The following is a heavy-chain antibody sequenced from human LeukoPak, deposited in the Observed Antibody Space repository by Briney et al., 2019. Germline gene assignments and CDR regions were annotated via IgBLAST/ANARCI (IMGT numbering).Heavy chain of an antibody. CDR2: ISGSGGRSVGGGGR. D-gene: IGHD2-2*01. CDR3: AKSGSSTSCYGLCYYGMDV. V-gene: IGHV3-23*01. CDR1: GFTFSSYV. Sequence: PGGSLRLSCAASGFTFSSYVMSWVRQAPRKGLEWVSAISGSGGRSVGGGGRYNAESVKGRFTISRDDSKHTLYLQMHSLRAADTAVYYCAKSGSSTSCYGLCYYGMDVWGQGTTVTVSS. J-gene: IGHJ6*02.